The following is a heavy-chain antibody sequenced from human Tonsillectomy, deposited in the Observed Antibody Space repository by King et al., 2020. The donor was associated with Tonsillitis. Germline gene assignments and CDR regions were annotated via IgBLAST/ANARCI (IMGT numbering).Heavy chain of an antibody. Sequence: VQLVQSGAEVKKPGASVKVSCKASGFIFTGHYMHWLRQAPGQVLEWMGWINLNSGGTDFAQRCQGRVTMTRDTSITTAYMELSGLRSDDTAVYYCARDNRWNDVGGWFDPWGQGTLVTVSS. V-gene: IGHV1-2*02. D-gene: IGHD1-1*01. CDR1: GFIFTGHY. CDR2: INLNSGGT. CDR3: ARDNRWNDVGGWFDP. J-gene: IGHJ5*02.